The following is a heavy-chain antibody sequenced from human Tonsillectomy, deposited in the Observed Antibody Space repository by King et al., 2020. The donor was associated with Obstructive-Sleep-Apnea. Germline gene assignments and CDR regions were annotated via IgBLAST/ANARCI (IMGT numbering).Heavy chain of an antibody. CDR2: IIPIFGTA. J-gene: IGHJ4*02. D-gene: IGHD4-17*01. V-gene: IGHV1-69*01. CDR1: GGTFSSYA. Sequence: QLVQSGAEVKKPGSSVKVSCKASGGTFSSYAISWVRQAPGQGLEWMGGIIPIFGTANYAQKFQGRVTITADESTSTAYMELSSLSSEDTAVYYCARYNDYGDYVGYYFDYWGQGTLVTVSS. CDR3: ARYNDYGDYVGYYFDY.